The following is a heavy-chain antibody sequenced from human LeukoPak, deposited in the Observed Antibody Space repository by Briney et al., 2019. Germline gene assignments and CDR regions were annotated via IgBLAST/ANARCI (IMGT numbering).Heavy chain of an antibody. J-gene: IGHJ4*02. D-gene: IGHD6-13*01. CDR1: GFTFSSYA. Sequence: PGGSLRLSCAASGFTFSSYAMSWVRQAPGRGLEWVSAISGSGGSTYYADSVKGRFTISRDNSKNTLYLQMNSLRAEDTAVYYCARALGIAAAGRFDYWGQGTLVTVSS. CDR3: ARALGIAAAGRFDY. V-gene: IGHV3-23*01. CDR2: ISGSGGST.